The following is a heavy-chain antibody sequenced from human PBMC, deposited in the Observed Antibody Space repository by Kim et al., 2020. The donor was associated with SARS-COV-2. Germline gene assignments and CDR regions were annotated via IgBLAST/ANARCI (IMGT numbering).Heavy chain of an antibody. CDR3: ARAPVLRYFDGTFDY. V-gene: IGHV3-21*06. Sequence: GGSLRLSCEASGFTFSSYNMNWVRQAPGKGLEWVSSISSSSYLYYADSVKGRFTISRDNAKNSLYLQMNSLRAEDTAVYYCARAPVLRYFDGTFDYWGQGTLVTVSS. CDR2: ISSSSYL. CDR1: GFTFSSYN. D-gene: IGHD3-9*01. J-gene: IGHJ4*02.